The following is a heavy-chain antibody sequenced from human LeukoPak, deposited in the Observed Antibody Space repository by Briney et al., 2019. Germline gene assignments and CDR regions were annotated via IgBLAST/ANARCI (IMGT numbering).Heavy chain of an antibody. CDR1: GFTVSKKY. D-gene: IGHD7-27*01. J-gene: IGHJ4*02. Sequence: GGSLRLSCAASGFTVSKKYMTWVRQAPGTGLEWVSSLYSGGGTYYADSVKGRFTISRDNSKNALNLQMNSLRTDDTAVYYCATDAGVDWGQGTLVTVSS. CDR2: LYSGGGT. CDR3: ATDAGVD. V-gene: IGHV3-66*01.